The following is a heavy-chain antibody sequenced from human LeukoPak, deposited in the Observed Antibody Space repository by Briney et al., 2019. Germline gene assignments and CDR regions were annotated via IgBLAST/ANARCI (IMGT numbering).Heavy chain of an antibody. Sequence: GGSLRLSCAASGFTFSSYSMNWVRQAPGKGLEWVSSISSSSSYIYYADSVKGRFTISRDNAKNSLYLQMNSLRAEDTAVYYCARVRTGYSGYDSGTFDYWGQGTLVTVSS. V-gene: IGHV3-21*01. CDR1: GFTFSSYS. CDR2: ISSSSSYI. J-gene: IGHJ4*02. D-gene: IGHD5-12*01. CDR3: ARVRTGYSGYDSGTFDY.